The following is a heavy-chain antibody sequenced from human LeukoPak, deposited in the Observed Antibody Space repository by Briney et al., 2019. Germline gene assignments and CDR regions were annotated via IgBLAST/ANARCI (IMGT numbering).Heavy chain of an antibody. CDR3: ARDNRVIYYYYYYGMDV. D-gene: IGHD2/OR15-2a*01. Sequence: GASVKVSCKASGYTFTSYGISWVRQAPGQGLEWMGWISVYNGNTNYAQKLQGRVTMTTDTSTSTAYMELRSLRSDDTAVYYCARDNRVIYYYYYYGMDVWGQGTTVTVSS. V-gene: IGHV1-18*01. CDR1: GYTFTSYG. CDR2: ISVYNGNT. J-gene: IGHJ6*02.